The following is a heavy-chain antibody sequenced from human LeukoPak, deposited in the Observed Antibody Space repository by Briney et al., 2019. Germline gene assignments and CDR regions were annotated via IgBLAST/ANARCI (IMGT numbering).Heavy chain of an antibody. CDR2: IYYSGST. J-gene: IGHJ3*02. D-gene: IGHD6-13*01. CDR1: GGSISSYY. Sequence: PSETLSLTCTVSGGSISSYYRSWIRQPPGKGLEWIGYIYYSGSTNYNPSLKSRVTISVDTSKNQFSLKLSSVTAADTAVYYCARAGIAAAGGAFDIWGQGTMVTVSS. CDR3: ARAGIAAAGGAFDI. V-gene: IGHV4-59*01.